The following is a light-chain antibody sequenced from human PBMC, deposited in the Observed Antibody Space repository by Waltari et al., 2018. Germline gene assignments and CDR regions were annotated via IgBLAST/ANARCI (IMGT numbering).Light chain of an antibody. V-gene: IGKV1-39*01. CDR2: AAS. CDR1: QSISSY. J-gene: IGKJ1*01. CDR3: QQSYSTSLWT. Sequence: DIQMTHSPSSLSASVGDRVTITCRASQSISSYLNWYQQKPGKAPKLLIYAASSLQSGVPSRFSGSGSGTDFTLTISSLQPEDFATYYCQQSYSTSLWTFGQGTKVEIK.